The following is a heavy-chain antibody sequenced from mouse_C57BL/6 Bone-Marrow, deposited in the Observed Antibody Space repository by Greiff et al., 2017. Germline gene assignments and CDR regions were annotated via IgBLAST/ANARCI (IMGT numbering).Heavy chain of an antibody. CDR1: GFTFSDYY. Sequence: EVKVVESGGGLVQPGGSLKLSCAASGFTFSDYYMYWVRQTPEKRLEWVAYISNGGGSTYYPDTVKGRFTISRDNAKNTLYLQMSRLKSEDTAMYYCARRGFNYYGSSPIGYAMDYWGQGTSVTVAS. CDR3: ARRGFNYYGSSPIGYAMDY. CDR2: ISNGGGST. V-gene: IGHV5-12*01. D-gene: IGHD1-1*01. J-gene: IGHJ4*01.